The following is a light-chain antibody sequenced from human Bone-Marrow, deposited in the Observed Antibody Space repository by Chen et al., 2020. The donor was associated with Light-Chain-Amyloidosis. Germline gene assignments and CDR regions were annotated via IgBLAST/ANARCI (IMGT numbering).Light chain of an antibody. V-gene: IGLV3-21*02. CDR3: QVWDRSSDRPV. CDR1: NIGSTS. CDR2: DDS. Sequence: SYVLTQPSSVSVSPGQTATIACGGNNIGSTSVHWYQQTPGQAPLLVVYDDSDRPSGIPERWSGCNSGNTATLTISRVEAGDEADYYCQVWDRSSDRPVVGGGTKLTVL. J-gene: IGLJ3*02.